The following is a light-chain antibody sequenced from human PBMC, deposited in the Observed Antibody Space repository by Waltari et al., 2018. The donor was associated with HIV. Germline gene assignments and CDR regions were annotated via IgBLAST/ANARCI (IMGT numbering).Light chain of an antibody. CDR2: GNS. Sequence: QSVLTQPPSVSGAPGQRVTISCTGSSSNIGAGYHVHWYQQLPGTAPKLLIYGNSNRPSGVPDHFSGSKSGTSASLAITGLQAEDEADYHCQSHDSSLSGYVFGTGTKVTVL. CDR3: QSHDSSLSGYV. CDR1: SSNIGAGYH. V-gene: IGLV1-40*01. J-gene: IGLJ1*01.